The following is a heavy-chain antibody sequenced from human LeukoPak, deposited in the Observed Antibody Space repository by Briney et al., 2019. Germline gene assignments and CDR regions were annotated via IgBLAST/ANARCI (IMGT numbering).Heavy chain of an antibody. CDR3: ARDRSRLRLFSLGY. CDR1: GYTFTGYY. D-gene: IGHD3-22*01. V-gene: IGHV1-2*02. J-gene: IGHJ4*02. Sequence: ASVKVSCKASGYTFTGYYMHWVRQAPGQGLEWMGWINPNSGGTNYAQKFQGRVTMTRDTSISTAYMELSRLRSDDTAMYYCARDRSRLRLFSLGYWGQGTLVTVSS. CDR2: INPNSGGT.